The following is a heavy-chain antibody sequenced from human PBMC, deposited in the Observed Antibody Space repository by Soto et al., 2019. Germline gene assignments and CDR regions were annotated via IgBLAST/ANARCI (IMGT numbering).Heavy chain of an antibody. Sequence: EVQLLASGGGLVQPGGSLRLSCAASGFTFSSYAMSWVRQAPGKGLEWVSAISGSGGSTYYADSVKGRFTISRDNSKNTLYLHMNSLRAEDTAVYYWAKAVAVTTESFDYWGQGTLVTVSS. J-gene: IGHJ4*02. D-gene: IGHD4-17*01. CDR3: AKAVAVTTESFDY. CDR1: GFTFSSYA. V-gene: IGHV3-23*01. CDR2: ISGSGGST.